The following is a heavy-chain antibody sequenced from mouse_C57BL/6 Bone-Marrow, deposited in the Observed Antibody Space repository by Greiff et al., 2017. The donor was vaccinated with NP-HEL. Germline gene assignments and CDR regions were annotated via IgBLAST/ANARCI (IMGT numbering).Heavy chain of an antibody. J-gene: IGHJ3*01. CDR3: TTFWDGRFAY. V-gene: IGHV14-4*01. D-gene: IGHD4-1*01. CDR1: GFNIKDDY. CDR2: IDPENGDT. Sequence: EVQLQQSGAELVRPGASVKLSCTASGFNIKDDYMHWVKQRPEQGLEWIGWIDPENGDTEYASKFQGKATITADTSSNTAYLQLSSLTSEDTAVYYCTTFWDGRFAYWGQGTLVTVSA.